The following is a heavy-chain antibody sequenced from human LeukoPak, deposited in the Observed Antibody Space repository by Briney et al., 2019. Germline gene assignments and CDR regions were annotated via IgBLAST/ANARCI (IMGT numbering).Heavy chain of an antibody. CDR2: SNGGNGNT. CDR1: GYTFTSYP. D-gene: IGHD1-7*01. V-gene: IGHV1-3*02. Sequence: ASVKVSCKASGYTFTSYPIHWVRQAPGQRLEWMGWSNGGNGNTKYSQEFQDRVTITRDTSASKAYRELSSLRSEDMAVYYCARDSTGTGLLEYWGQGTLVTVSS. J-gene: IGHJ4*02. CDR3: ARDSTGTGLLEY.